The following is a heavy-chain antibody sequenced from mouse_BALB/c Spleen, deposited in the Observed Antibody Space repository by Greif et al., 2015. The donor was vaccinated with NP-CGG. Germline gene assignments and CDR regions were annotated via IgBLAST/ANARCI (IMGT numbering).Heavy chain of an antibody. D-gene: IGHD1-1*01. J-gene: IGHJ2*01. V-gene: IGHV1-39*01. Sequence: VQLKESGPELEKPGASVKISCKASGYSFTGYNMNWVKQSNGKSLEWIGNIDPYYGGTGYNQKFKGKATLTVDKSSSTAYMQLKSLTSEDSAVYYCAIVIYYYGSSYLFDYWGQGTTLTVSS. CDR1: GYSFTGYN. CDR3: AIVIYYYGSSYLFDY. CDR2: IDPYYGGT.